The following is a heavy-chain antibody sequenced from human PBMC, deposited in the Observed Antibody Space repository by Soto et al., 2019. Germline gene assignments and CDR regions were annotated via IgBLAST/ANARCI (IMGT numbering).Heavy chain of an antibody. Sequence: SGPTLVNPTQTLTLTCTFSVFSLNTSGVGVGWIRQPPGKALEWLALIYWDDDKRYSPSLKSRLTITKDTSKNQVVLTMTNMDPVDTATYYCAHRQAQGIGLAGTFDSWGQGTLVTVSS. CDR2: IYWDDDK. CDR1: VFSLNTSGVG. J-gene: IGHJ4*02. CDR3: AHRQAQGIGLAGTFDS. D-gene: IGHD6-19*01. V-gene: IGHV2-5*02.